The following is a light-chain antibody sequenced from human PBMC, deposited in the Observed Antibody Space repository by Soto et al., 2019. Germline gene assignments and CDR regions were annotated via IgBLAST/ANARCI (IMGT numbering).Light chain of an antibody. CDR1: SSDIRVYNY. J-gene: IGLJ2*01. CDR2: DVT. CDR3: SSYSSDTTPVI. Sequence: QSALTQPASVSGSPGQSITISCTGSSSDIRVYNYVSWYQQHPGKAPKLLIYDVTDRPSGVSNRFSGSKSGNTASLTISGLQAEDEADYYCSSYSSDTTPVIFGGGTTVTVL. V-gene: IGLV2-14*03.